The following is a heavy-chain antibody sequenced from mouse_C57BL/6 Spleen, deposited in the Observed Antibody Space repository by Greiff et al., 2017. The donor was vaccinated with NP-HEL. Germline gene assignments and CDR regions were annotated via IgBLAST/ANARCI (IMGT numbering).Heavy chain of an antibody. Sequence: VQLQQSGAELAKPGASVKLSCKASGYTFTSYWMHWVTQRPGQGLEWIGYINPSSGYTKYNQKFKDKATLTADKSSSTAYMQLSSLTYEDSAVYYCASGEDGPAWFAYWGQGTLVTVSA. V-gene: IGHV1-7*01. CDR3: ASGEDGPAWFAY. CDR2: INPSSGYT. CDR1: GYTFTSYW. D-gene: IGHD2-3*01. J-gene: IGHJ3*01.